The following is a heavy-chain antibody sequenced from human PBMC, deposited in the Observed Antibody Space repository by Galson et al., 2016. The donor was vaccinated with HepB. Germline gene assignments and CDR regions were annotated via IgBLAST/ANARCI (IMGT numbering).Heavy chain of an antibody. Sequence: SLRLSCAASGFTFSYYGMHWVRQAPGKGLEWVAVTSSDESVKYYTESVKGRFTISRDNSKNTLYLQMNSLKAEETAVYYCAKITMVQGGFYYYGMDVWGQGTTVTVSS. V-gene: IGHV3-30*18. CDR1: GFTFSYYG. CDR2: TSSDESVK. CDR3: AKITMVQGGFYYYGMDV. J-gene: IGHJ6*02. D-gene: IGHD3-10*01.